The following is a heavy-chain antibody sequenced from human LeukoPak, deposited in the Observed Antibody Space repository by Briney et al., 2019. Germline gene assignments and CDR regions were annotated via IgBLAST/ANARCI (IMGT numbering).Heavy chain of an antibody. CDR3: ARDPDTALDY. J-gene: IGHJ4*02. D-gene: IGHD5-18*01. Sequence: GRSLRLSCAASGFTFSSYAMHWVRQALGKGLEWVAVISYDGSNKYYADSVKGRFTISRDNSKNTLYLQMNSLRAEDTAVYYCARDPDTALDYWGQGTLVTVSS. CDR2: ISYDGSNK. V-gene: IGHV3-30-3*01. CDR1: GFTFSSYA.